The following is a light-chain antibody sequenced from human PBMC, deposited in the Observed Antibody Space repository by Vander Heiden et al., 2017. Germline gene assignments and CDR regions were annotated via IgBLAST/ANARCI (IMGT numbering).Light chain of an antibody. V-gene: IGKV1-12*01. CDR1: QGISRW. J-gene: IGKJ4*01. CDR3: QQSNSFSLT. Sequence: DIQMTHSPSSVSASVGDRVHIACRASQGISRWLGWYQQKQGKAPNLLIYAASNLQSGGASRFSGSGSGTDFTLTISSLQPEDSATYYCQQSNSFSLTFGGGTKVVIK. CDR2: AAS.